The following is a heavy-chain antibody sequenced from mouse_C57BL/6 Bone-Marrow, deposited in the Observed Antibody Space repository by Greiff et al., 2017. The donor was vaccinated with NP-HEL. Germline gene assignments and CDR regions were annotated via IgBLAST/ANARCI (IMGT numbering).Heavy chain of an antibody. J-gene: IGHJ1*03. CDR2: ISSGSSTI. D-gene: IGHD2-3*01. Sequence: EVKLEESGGGLVKPGGSLKLSCAASGFTFSDYGMHWVRQAPEKGLEWVAYISSGSSTIYYADTVKGRFTISRDNAKNTLFLQMTSLRSEDTAMYYCARRWLLNWYFDVWGTGTTVTVSS. CDR3: ARRWLLNWYFDV. V-gene: IGHV5-17*01. CDR1: GFTFSDYG.